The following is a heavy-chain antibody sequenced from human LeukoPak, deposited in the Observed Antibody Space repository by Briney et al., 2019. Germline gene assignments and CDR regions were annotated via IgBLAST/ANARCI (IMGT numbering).Heavy chain of an antibody. CDR3: ARDIAAAGTGYFDY. D-gene: IGHD6-13*01. V-gene: IGHV4-4*02. J-gene: IGHJ4*02. Sequence: SETLSLTCAVSGGSISSSNWWSWGRQPPGQGLGWIGEIYHSGSTNYNPSLKSRVTISVDKSKNQFSLKLSSVTAADTAVYYCARDIAAAGTGYFDYWGQGTLVTVSS. CDR2: IYHSGST. CDR1: GGSISSSNW.